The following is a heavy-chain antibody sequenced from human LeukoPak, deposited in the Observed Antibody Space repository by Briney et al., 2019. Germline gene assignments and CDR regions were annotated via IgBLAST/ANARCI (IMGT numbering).Heavy chain of an antibody. CDR1: GGTFSSYA. CDR2: IIPIFGTA. J-gene: IGHJ5*02. V-gene: IGHV1-69*13. CDR3: ARGLYDFWSGRNWFDP. Sequence: SVKVSCKXSGGTFSSYAISWVRQAPGQGLEWMGGIIPIFGTANYAQKFQGRVTITADESTSTAYMELSSLRSEDTAVYYCARGLYDFWSGRNWFDPWGQGTLVTVSS. D-gene: IGHD3-3*01.